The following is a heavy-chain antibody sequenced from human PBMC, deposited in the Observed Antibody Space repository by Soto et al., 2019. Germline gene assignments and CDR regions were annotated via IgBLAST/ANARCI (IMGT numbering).Heavy chain of an antibody. D-gene: IGHD2-15*01. J-gene: IGHJ5*02. CDR3: AGTPKPGYCSGGSCYMGLWFDP. V-gene: IGHV4-59*06. CDR2: IYYSGST. Sequence: SETLSLTCAVYGGSFSGYYWSWIRQPPGKGLEWFGYIYYSGSTYYNPSLKSRVTISVDTSKNQFSLKLSSVTAADTAVYYCAGTPKPGYCSGGSCYMGLWFDPWGQGTLVTVS. CDR1: GGSFSGYY.